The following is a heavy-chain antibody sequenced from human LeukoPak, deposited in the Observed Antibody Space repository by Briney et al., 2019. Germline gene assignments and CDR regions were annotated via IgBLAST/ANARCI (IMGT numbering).Heavy chain of an antibody. J-gene: IGHJ5*02. V-gene: IGHV4-39*01. CDR2: IYYSGST. CDR1: GGSISSSSYY. Sequence: SETLSVTCTVSGGSISSSSYYWGWIRQPPGKGLEWIGSIYYSGSTYYNPSLKSRVTISVDTSKNQFSLKLSSVTAADTAVYYCARSTQLPHQQYNWFDPWGQGTLVTVSS. CDR3: ARSTQLPHQQYNWFDP. D-gene: IGHD1-26*01.